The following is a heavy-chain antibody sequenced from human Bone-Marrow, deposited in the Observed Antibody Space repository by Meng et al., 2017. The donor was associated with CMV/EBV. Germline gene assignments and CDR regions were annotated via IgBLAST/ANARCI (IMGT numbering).Heavy chain of an antibody. CDR1: FTRYW. CDR3: ARQGITIFGVVEGSYFDY. D-gene: IGHD3-3*01. V-gene: IGHV5-51*01. J-gene: IGHJ4*02. Sequence: FTRYWLGWVRQMPGKGLEWMGIIYPGDSDTRYSPSFQGQVAISADKSISTAYLQWSSLKASDTAMYYCARQGITIFGVVEGSYFDYWGQGTLVTVSS. CDR2: IYPGDSDT.